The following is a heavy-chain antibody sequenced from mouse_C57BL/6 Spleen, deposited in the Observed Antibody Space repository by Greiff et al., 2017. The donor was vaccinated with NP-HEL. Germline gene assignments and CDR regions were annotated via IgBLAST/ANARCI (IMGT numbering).Heavy chain of an antibody. Sequence: EVKVVESGGGLVQPGGSMKLSCVASGFTFSNYWMNWVRQSPEKGLEWVAQLRLKSDNYATHYAESVKGRFTISRDDSKSSVYLQMNNVRAEDTGIYYCSRLLRGYYFDYWGQGTTLTVSS. CDR3: SRLLRGYYFDY. CDR1: GFTFSNYW. D-gene: IGHD2-3*01. V-gene: IGHV6-3*01. CDR2: LRLKSDNYAT. J-gene: IGHJ2*01.